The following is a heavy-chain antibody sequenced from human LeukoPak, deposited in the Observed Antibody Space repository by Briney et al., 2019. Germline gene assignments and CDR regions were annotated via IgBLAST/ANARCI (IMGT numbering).Heavy chain of an antibody. CDR2: IWSDGSNK. CDR3: AKGDDFWSGYPQFDS. CDR1: GFTFSSYG. Sequence: GGSLRLSCAASGFTFSSYGMHWGRQAAGKGLEWVAVIWSDGSNKYHADSVKGRFTISRANSKNTLYLQTNSLTAEDTAVYYCAKGDDFWSGYPQFDSWGQGTLVTVSS. D-gene: IGHD3-3*01. J-gene: IGHJ4*02. V-gene: IGHV3-33*06.